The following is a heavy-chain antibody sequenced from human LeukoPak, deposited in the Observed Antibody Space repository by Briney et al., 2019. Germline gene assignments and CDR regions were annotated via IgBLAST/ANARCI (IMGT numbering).Heavy chain of an antibody. Sequence: SETLSLTCAVCGGSFSGYYWSWIRQPPGKGLEWIGEINHSGSTNYNPSLKSRVTISVDTSKNQFSLKPSSVTAADTAVYYCARTSSTKFFDYWGQGTLVTVSS. CDR2: INHSGST. J-gene: IGHJ4*02. D-gene: IGHD2-2*01. CDR3: ARTSSTKFFDY. CDR1: GGSFSGYY. V-gene: IGHV4-34*01.